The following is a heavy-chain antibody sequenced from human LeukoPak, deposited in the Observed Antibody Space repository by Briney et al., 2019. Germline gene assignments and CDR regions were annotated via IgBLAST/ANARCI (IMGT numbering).Heavy chain of an antibody. J-gene: IGHJ6*03. CDR1: GFSVSSNY. CDR2: IYSSGYT. D-gene: IGHD4-17*01. CDR3: ARVAATVTTNFYYYIDV. V-gene: IGHV3-53*01. Sequence: GGSLRLSCAASGFSVSSNYMNWVPQAPGQGLEWVSVIYSSGYTYYADSVKGRFTISRDNAKNTLYLQMNSLRAEDTALYYCARVAATVTTNFYYYIDVWSEGTTVTVSS.